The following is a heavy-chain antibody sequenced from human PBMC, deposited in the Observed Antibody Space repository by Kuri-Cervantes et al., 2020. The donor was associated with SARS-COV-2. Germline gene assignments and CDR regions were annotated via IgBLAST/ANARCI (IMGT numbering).Heavy chain of an antibody. CDR2: INAGNGNT. J-gene: IGHJ6*02. D-gene: IGHD3-3*01. CDR1: GYTFTSYA. CDR3: ARNWSGYFPWVYYYGMDV. Sequence: ASVKVSCKASGYTFTSYAMHWVRQAPGQRLEWMGWINAGNGNTKYSQKFQGRVTITRDTSASTAYMELSSLRSDDTAVYYCARNWSGYFPWVYYYGMDVWGQGTTVTVSS. V-gene: IGHV1-3*01.